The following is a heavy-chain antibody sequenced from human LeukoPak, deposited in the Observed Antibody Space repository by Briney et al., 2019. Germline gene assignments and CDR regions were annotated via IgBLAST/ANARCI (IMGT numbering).Heavy chain of an antibody. CDR2: MNPISGNT. Sequence: GASVKVSCKASGYTFTSYEINWVRQATGQGLEWMGWMNPISGNTGYAQKFQGRVTMTRNTSISTAYMELSSLRSEDTAVYYCARGGEMATIIHYYYYMDVWGKGTTVTVSS. CDR3: ARGGEMATIIHYYYYMDV. J-gene: IGHJ6*03. V-gene: IGHV1-8*01. D-gene: IGHD5-24*01. CDR1: GYTFTSYE.